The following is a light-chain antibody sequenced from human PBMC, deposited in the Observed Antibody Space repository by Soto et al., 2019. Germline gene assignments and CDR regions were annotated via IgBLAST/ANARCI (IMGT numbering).Light chain of an antibody. Sequence: DIQLTQSPSFLSASVGDRVTITCRASQGIRSYLAWYRQRPGKAPELLIYGASTLRPGGASRFSGSGSGTEFTLTISILQPEDFATYFCQQLNTFPPYFTFGPGTKVDIK. CDR2: GAS. V-gene: IGKV1-9*01. CDR3: QQLNTFPPYFT. J-gene: IGKJ3*01. CDR1: QGIRSY.